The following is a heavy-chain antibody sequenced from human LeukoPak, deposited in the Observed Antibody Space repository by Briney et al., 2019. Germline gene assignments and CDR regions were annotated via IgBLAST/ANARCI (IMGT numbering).Heavy chain of an antibody. J-gene: IGHJ4*02. Sequence: QPGGSLRLSCVVSGFTFKNYAMSWVRQAPGKGLECVSSIRDSGNGTDYADSVKGRFTVSRDNSKNTLYLHMNTLSAEDTAVYYCAKWAYYDFWSGHYKSRFDSWGQGTLVTVSP. CDR2: IRDSGNGT. CDR3: AKWAYYDFWSGHYKSRFDS. D-gene: IGHD3-3*01. CDR1: GFTFKNYA. V-gene: IGHV3-23*01.